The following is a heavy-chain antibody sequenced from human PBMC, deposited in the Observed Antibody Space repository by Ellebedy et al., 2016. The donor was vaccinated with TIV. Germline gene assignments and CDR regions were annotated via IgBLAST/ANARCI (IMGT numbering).Heavy chain of an antibody. CDR2: INAGNGNT. CDR3: ARDPRGTTVVLPFDP. D-gene: IGHD4-23*01. CDR1: GYTFTTYA. V-gene: IGHV1-3*01. J-gene: IGHJ5*02. Sequence: AASVKVSCKASGYTFTTYAMHWVRQAPGQRLEWMGWINAGNGNTKYSQKFQGRVTITRDTSTSTAYMELRSLRSDDTAVYYCARDPRGTTVVLPFDPWGQGTLVTVSS.